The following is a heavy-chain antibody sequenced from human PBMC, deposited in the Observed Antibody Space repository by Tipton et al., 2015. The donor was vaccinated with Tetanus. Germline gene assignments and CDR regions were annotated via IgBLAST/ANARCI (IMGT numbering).Heavy chain of an antibody. CDR3: GRDLRAEMGFYH. J-gene: IGHJ4*02. CDR1: GYTFTSYG. CDR2: VSAYNGRT. V-gene: IGHV1-18*01. Sequence: QLVQSGDEVKRPGASVKVSCKASGYTFTSYGINWVRQAPGQGLEWMGWVSAYNGRTNYAQKVRDRVTMTTDTSTSPAYMELRSLRSDGTALYFWGRDLRAEMGFYHWGRGTRVTVSS. D-gene: IGHD1-26*01.